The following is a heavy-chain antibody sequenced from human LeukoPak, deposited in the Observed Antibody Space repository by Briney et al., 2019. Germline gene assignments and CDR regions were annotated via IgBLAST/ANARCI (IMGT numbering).Heavy chain of an antibody. J-gene: IGHJ4*02. Sequence: PSETLSLTCTVSGGSIYNYYWSWIRQPPGKGLEWIGYIYYSGSTNYNSSLRSRVTISVDTSKNQFSLRLTSVTAADTAVYYCARLDLGTTYFESWGQGTLVTVSS. D-gene: IGHD1-7*01. CDR1: GGSIYNYY. CDR2: IYYSGST. V-gene: IGHV4-59*08. CDR3: ARLDLGTTYFES.